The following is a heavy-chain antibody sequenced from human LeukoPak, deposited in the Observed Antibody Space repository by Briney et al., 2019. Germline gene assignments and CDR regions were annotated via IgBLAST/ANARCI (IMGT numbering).Heavy chain of an antibody. V-gene: IGHV5-51*01. D-gene: IGHD2-21*02. J-gene: IGHJ4*02. Sequence: GESLKISCKGSGYSFTSYWIGWVRQMPGKGLEWMGIIYPGDPDTRYSPSFQGQVTISADKSISTAYLQWSSLKASDTAMYYCARPPSYCGGDCLFDYWGQGTLVTVSS. CDR3: ARPPSYCGGDCLFDY. CDR2: IYPGDPDT. CDR1: GYSFTSYW.